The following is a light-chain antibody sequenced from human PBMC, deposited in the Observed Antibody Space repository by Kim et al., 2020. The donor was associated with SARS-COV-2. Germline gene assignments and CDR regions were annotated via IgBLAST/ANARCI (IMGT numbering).Light chain of an antibody. Sequence: QSVLTQPPSVSGAPGQRVTISCTGSSSNIGAGYDVHWYQQLPGTAPKLLIYDDTHRPSGVPDRISGSKSGTSASLAITGLQAEDEADYYCQSFDSSLRDVVFGGGTQLTVL. V-gene: IGLV1-40*01. CDR2: DDT. CDR1: SSNIGAGYD. J-gene: IGLJ2*01. CDR3: QSFDSSLRDVV.